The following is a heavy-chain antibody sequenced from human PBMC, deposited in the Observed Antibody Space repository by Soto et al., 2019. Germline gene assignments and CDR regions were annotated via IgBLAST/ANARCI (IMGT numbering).Heavy chain of an antibody. CDR3: ARALLSVVPAATYYYYGMDV. J-gene: IGHJ6*02. CDR2: IYTSGST. Sequence: SETLSLTXTVSGGSISSYYWSWIRQPAGKGLEWIGRIYTSGSTNYNPSLKSRVTMSVDTSKNQFSLKLSSVTAADTAVYYCARALLSVVPAATYYYYGMDVWGQGTTVTVSS. D-gene: IGHD2-2*01. V-gene: IGHV4-4*07. CDR1: GGSISSYY.